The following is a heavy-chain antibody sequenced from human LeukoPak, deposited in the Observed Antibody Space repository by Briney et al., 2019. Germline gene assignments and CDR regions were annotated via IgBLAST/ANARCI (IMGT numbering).Heavy chain of an antibody. CDR3: ARDLPFGAVTGTFDY. CDR1: VYTFTGYY. J-gene: IGHJ4*02. V-gene: IGHV1-2*02. CDR2: INPNSGGT. Sequence: GASVTVSCKASVYTFTGYYMHWVRQAPGQGLEWMGWINPNSGGTNSAQKFQGRVTMTRDTSISTAYMELSRLRSDDTAVYYCARDLPFGAVTGTFDYWGQGTLVTVSS. D-gene: IGHD6-19*01.